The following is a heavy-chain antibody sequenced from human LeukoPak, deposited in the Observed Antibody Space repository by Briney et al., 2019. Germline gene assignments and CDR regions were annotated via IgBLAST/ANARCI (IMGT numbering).Heavy chain of an antibody. CDR2: IRYDGSNK. V-gene: IGHV3-30*02. Sequence: PGGSLRLSCAASGFTFSSYGMHWVRQAPGKGLEWVAFIRYDGSNKYYADSVKGRFTISRDNSKNTLYLQMNSLRAEDTAVYHCAKDVAYWYDFWSGANWFDRWGQGTLVTVSS. CDR3: AKDVAYWYDFWSGANWFDR. J-gene: IGHJ5*02. D-gene: IGHD3-3*01. CDR1: GFTFSSYG.